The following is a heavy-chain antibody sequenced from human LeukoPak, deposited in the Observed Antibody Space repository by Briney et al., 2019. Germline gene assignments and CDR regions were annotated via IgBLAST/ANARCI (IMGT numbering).Heavy chain of an antibody. CDR2: INHSGST. Sequence: SETLSLTCAVYGGSFSGYYWSWIRQPPGKGLEWFGEINHSGSTNYNPSLKSRVTISVDTSKNQFSLKLSSVTAADTAVYYCASFKGEQSGSGLDYWGQGTLVTVSS. CDR1: GGSFSGYY. V-gene: IGHV4-34*01. D-gene: IGHD6-19*01. J-gene: IGHJ4*02. CDR3: ASFKGEQSGSGLDY.